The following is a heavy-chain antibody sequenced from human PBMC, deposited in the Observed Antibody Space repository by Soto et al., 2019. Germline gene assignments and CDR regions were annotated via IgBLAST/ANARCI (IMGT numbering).Heavy chain of an antibody. CDR1: GFTFSSYW. J-gene: IGHJ6*02. Sequence: PGGSLRLSCAASGFTFSSYWMHWVRQAPGKGLVWVSRINSDGSSTSYADSVKGRFTISRDNAKNTLYLQMNSLRAEDTAVYYCARTDRYYYGMDVWGQGTTVTAP. CDR3: ARTDRYYYGMDV. CDR2: INSDGSST. V-gene: IGHV3-74*01.